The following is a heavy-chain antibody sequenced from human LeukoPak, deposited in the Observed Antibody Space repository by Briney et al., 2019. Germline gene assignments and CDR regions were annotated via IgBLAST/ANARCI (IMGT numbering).Heavy chain of an antibody. J-gene: IGHJ4*02. CDR3: ARWYSSSWAFDC. CDR1: GGSISSGDYY. D-gene: IGHD6-13*01. Sequence: SQTLSLTCTVSGGSISSGDYYWSWIRQPPGKGLEWIGYIYYSGSTYYNPSLKSRVTISVDTSKNQFSLKLSSVTAADTAVYYCARWYSSSWAFDCWGQGTLVTVSS. CDR2: IYYSGST. V-gene: IGHV4-30-4*01.